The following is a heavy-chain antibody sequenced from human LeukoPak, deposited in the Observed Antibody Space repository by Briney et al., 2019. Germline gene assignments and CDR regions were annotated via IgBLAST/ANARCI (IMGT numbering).Heavy chain of an antibody. D-gene: IGHD2-21*01. CDR2: ITGSGSTK. J-gene: IGHJ4*02. CDR1: GFTFSTYE. CDR3: ARLLEISDH. V-gene: IGHV3-48*03. Sequence: GGSLRLSCAASGFTFSTYEMNWVRQAPGKGLEWLSYITGSGSTKYYADSVKGRFTISRDNSKNSLYLQMNSLRAEDTAVYYCARLLEISDHWGQGTLVGVCS.